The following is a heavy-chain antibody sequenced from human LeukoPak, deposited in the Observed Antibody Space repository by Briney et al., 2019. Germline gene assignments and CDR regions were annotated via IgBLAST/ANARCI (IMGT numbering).Heavy chain of an antibody. CDR1: GGTFSSYA. CDR3: ARLGGYYDSSGYGYYYGMDV. Sequence: GSSVKVSCKASGGTFSSYAISWVRQAPGQGLEWMGGIILIFGTANYAQKFQGRVTITADESTSTAYMELGSLRSEDTAVYYCARLGGYYDSSGYGYYYGMDVWGQGTTVTVSS. V-gene: IGHV1-69*01. D-gene: IGHD3-22*01. J-gene: IGHJ6*02. CDR2: IILIFGTA.